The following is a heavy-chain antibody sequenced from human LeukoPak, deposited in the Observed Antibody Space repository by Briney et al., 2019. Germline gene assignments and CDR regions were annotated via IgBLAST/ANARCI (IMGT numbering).Heavy chain of an antibody. CDR2: ISSSGSTI. J-gene: IGHJ4*02. V-gene: IGHV3-48*01. D-gene: IGHD3/OR15-3a*01. Sequence: PGGSLRLSCAASGFTFSGYNLNWVRQAPGNGLEWVSYISSSGSTIYYADSVKGRFTISRDNAKNSLFLQMNSLRAEDTAVYYCARDLDPLNYWGQGTLVTVSS. CDR1: GFTFSGYN. CDR3: ARDLDPLNY.